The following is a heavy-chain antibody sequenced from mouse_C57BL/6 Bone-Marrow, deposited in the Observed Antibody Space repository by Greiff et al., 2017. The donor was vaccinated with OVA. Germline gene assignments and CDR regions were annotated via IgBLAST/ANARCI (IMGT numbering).Heavy chain of an antibody. CDR2: INPNNGGT. Sequence: EVQLQQSGPELVKPGASVKIPCKASGYTFTDYNMDWVKQSHGKSLEWIGDINPNNGGTIYNQKFKGKATLTVDKSSSTAYMELRSLTSEDTAVYYCARLSYYDYDKFAYWGQGTLVTVSA. D-gene: IGHD2-4*01. J-gene: IGHJ3*01. V-gene: IGHV1-18*01. CDR3: ARLSYYDYDKFAY. CDR1: GYTFTDYN.